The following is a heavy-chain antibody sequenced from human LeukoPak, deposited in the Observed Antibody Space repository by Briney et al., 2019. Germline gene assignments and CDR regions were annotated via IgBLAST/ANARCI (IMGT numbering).Heavy chain of an antibody. CDR2: IKPDSGAT. Sequence: RASVKVSCKASGYTFTGHYIHWVRQAPGQGLEWMGWIKPDSGATNYAQKFQGRVTMTRDTSISTAHMELNRLTSDDTAVYHCARPEYRYGYILDYWGQGTLVTVSS. D-gene: IGHD5-18*01. CDR3: ARPEYRYGYILDY. CDR1: GYTFTGHY. J-gene: IGHJ4*02. V-gene: IGHV1-2*02.